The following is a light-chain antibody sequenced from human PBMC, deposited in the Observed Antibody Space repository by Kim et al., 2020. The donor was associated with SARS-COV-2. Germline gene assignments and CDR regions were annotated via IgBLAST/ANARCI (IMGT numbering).Light chain of an antibody. V-gene: IGLV3-21*04. Sequence: PGKTDGMTWGGNSIGSKSVHWYQEKPGQAPVLVISYDSDRPSGIPERFSGSNSGITATLTISRVEAGDEADYYCQVWDSSSDHRVVFGGGTKLTVL. CDR1: SIGSKS. CDR3: QVWDSSSDHRVV. J-gene: IGLJ2*01. CDR2: YDS.